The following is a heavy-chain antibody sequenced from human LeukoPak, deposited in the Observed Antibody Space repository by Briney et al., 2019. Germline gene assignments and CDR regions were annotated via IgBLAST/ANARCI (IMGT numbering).Heavy chain of an antibody. CDR2: IYSGGST. D-gene: IGHD4-17*01. CDR3: ARLNDYGDYIGAFDI. V-gene: IGHV3-66*02. CDR1: GFTVSSNY. Sequence: GGSLRLSCAASGFTVSSNYMSWVRQAPGKGLGWVSVIYSGGSTYYADSVKGRFTISRDNSKNTLYLQMNSLRAEDTAVYYCARLNDYGDYIGAFDIWGQGTMVTVSS. J-gene: IGHJ3*02.